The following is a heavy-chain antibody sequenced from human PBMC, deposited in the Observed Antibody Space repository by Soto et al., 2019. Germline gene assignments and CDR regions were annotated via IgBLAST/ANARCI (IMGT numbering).Heavy chain of an antibody. D-gene: IGHD2-21*01. CDR3: VRDMQLWRLDS. CDR1: GLTFRSYW. J-gene: IGHJ4*02. Sequence: GGSLRLSCAASGLTFRSYWMHWVRQAPGKGLVWVSRINTDGSVAMYVDSVKGRFTISRDNAKNTLYLHMNSLRAEDTAVYYCVRDMQLWRLDSLGQGNPVTVSS. CDR2: INTDGSVA. V-gene: IGHV3-74*03.